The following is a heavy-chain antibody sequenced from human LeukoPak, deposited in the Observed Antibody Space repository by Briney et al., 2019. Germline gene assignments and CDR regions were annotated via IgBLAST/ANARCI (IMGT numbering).Heavy chain of an antibody. CDR2: ISAYNGNT. CDR3: ARVRHSSGWYFSIRYLYFDY. Sequence: ASVKVSCKASGYTFTSYGISWVRQAPGQGLEWMGWISAYNGNTNYAQKLQGRVTMTTDTSTSTAYMELRSLRSDDTAVYYCARVRHSSGWYFSIRYLYFDYWGQGTLVTVSS. CDR1: GYTFTSYG. V-gene: IGHV1-18*01. J-gene: IGHJ4*02. D-gene: IGHD6-19*01.